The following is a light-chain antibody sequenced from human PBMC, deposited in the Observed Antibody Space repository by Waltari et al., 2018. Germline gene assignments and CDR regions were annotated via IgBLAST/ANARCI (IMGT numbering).Light chain of an antibody. CDR2: ENT. Sequence: QSVLTQPPSVSAAPGQRVTIPCSGGSSNIGTHYVSWYRQFPGTAPKLLIYENTERPSGIPGRFSGSKSGTSATLDITGLQAGDEADYYCGTWDSSLSGAVLGGGTHLTVL. J-gene: IGLJ7*01. CDR1: SSNIGTHY. V-gene: IGLV1-51*02. CDR3: GTWDSSLSGAV.